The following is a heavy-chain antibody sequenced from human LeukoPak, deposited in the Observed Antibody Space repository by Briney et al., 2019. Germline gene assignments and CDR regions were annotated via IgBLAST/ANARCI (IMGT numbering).Heavy chain of an antibody. V-gene: IGHV3-21*04. Sequence: GGSLRLSCAASAFTFSSHPMGWVRRAPGKGLEWVSSICSSIGCTYYADSVKGRFTISRDNAKNSLYLQMNSLRAEDTAVYYCARDPPAVAINTYGWGQGTLVTVSS. J-gene: IGHJ4*02. CDR2: ICSSIGCT. CDR1: AFTFSSHP. CDR3: ARDPPAVAINTYG. D-gene: IGHD5-24*01.